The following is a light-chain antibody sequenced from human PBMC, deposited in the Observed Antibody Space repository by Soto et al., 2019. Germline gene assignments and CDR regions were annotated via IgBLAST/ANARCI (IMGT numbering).Light chain of an antibody. J-gene: IGLJ1*01. V-gene: IGLV2-14*03. CDR2: DVT. CDR1: DSDIGGYDH. CDR3: SSHTSSTALV. Sequence: QSALTQPASVSASPGQSIAIPCTGTDSDIGGYDHVSWYQQHPGKAPKLLIYDVTNRPSGVSSRFSGSKAGRTASLTISGLQTEDEADYYCSSHTSSTALVFGTGTKLTVL.